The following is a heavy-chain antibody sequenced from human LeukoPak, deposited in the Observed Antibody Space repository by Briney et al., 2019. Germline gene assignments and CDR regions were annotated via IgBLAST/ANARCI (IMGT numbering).Heavy chain of an antibody. J-gene: IGHJ1*01. V-gene: IGHV1-2*02. CDR2: INPNNGGT. D-gene: IGHD3-22*01. CDR3: TRDSSGYFDASLYFQH. Sequence: GASVKVSCKGYGYTFTGYYIHWVRQAPGQGLEWMGWINPNNGGTNYAQKFQDRVTMTRDTSINTAYMELNRLRSDDTAVYYCTRDSSGYFDASLYFQHWGQGTLVTVSS. CDR1: GYTFTGYY.